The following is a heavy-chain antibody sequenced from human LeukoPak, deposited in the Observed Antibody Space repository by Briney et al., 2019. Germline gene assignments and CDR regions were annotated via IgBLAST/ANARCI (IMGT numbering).Heavy chain of an antibody. CDR1: GGPISSSPYY. V-gene: IGHV4-39*01. J-gene: IGHJ4*02. CDR3: ARQWYSSGWYGD. Sequence: PPETLSLTCSVSGGPISSSPYYWGWIRQSPGKGLEWIGNIYYSGSTHYNPSLKSRLTISVDTSKNLFSLKLTSVTGADTAIYYCARQWYSSGWYGDWGQGILVTVSS. CDR2: IYYSGST. D-gene: IGHD6-19*01.